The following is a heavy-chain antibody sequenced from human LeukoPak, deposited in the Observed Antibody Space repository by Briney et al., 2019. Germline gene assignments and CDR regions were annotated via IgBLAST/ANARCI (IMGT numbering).Heavy chain of an antibody. CDR3: AKALGASGNYYFDY. CDR2: ISGSGGST. J-gene: IGHJ4*02. D-gene: IGHD3-10*01. Sequence: GGSLRLSCAASGITFTSYAMSWVRQAPGKGLEWVSAISGSGGSTFYADSVKGRFTISRDNSKNTLYLQMNSLRAEDTAVYYCAKALGASGNYYFDYWGQGTLVTVSS. V-gene: IGHV3-23*01. CDR1: GITFTSYA.